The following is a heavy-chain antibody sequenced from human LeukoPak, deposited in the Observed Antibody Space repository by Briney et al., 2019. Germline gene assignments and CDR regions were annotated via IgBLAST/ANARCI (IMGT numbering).Heavy chain of an antibody. CDR2: IYHSGST. Sequence: SETLSLTCAVSGYSISSGYYWGWIRQPPGKGLEWIGSIYHSGSTYYNPSLKGRVTISVDTSKNQFSLKLSSVTAADTAVCYCARVNTSIVVVVAAMGYFDYWGQGTLVTVSS. J-gene: IGHJ4*02. D-gene: IGHD2-15*01. V-gene: IGHV4-38-2*01. CDR1: GYSISSGYY. CDR3: ARVNTSIVVVVAAMGYFDY.